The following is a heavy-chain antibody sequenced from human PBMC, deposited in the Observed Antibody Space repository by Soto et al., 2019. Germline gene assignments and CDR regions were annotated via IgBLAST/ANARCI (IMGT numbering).Heavy chain of an antibody. CDR1: GFTLSGSY. CDR2: IYSGGNT. Sequence: EAQLVESGGGLIQPGGSLRLSCAASGFTLSGSYLTWVRQAPGKGLEWVSVIYSGGNTYYADSVKGRFTISRDDSNNIFYLPMNSLRAEDTAVYYCARGVTPDLWGRGALVTVSS. CDR3: ARGVTPDL. D-gene: IGHD4-4*01. V-gene: IGHV3-53*01. J-gene: IGHJ2*01.